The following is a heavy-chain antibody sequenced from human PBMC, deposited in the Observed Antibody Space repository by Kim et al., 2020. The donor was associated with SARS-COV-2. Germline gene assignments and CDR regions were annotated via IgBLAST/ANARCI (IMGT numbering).Heavy chain of an antibody. CDR1: GVSSSSFY. CDR2: ISNSGST. Sequence: SETLSLTCTVSGVSSSSFYWSWIRQPPGKGLQWIGYISNSGSTNYNPSLKSRVTISSDTSKNQFSLEVRSVTAADTAIYYCANTLAVTGTFWFDPWGQGTLVTVSS. J-gene: IGHJ5*02. CDR3: ANTLAVTGTFWFDP. D-gene: IGHD6-19*01. V-gene: IGHV4-59*12.